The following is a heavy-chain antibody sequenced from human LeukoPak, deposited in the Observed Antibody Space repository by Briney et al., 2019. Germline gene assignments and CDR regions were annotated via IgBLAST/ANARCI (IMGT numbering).Heavy chain of an antibody. Sequence: SETLSLTCAVYGGSFSGYDWSWIRQPPGKGLEWIGEINHSGSTNYNPSLKSRVTISVDTSKNQFSLKLSSVTAADTAVYYCARGGATPRIAARRRYYYYMDVWGKGTTVTVSS. J-gene: IGHJ6*03. V-gene: IGHV4-34*01. CDR2: INHSGST. D-gene: IGHD6-6*01. CDR3: ARGGATPRIAARRRYYYYMDV. CDR1: GGSFSGYD.